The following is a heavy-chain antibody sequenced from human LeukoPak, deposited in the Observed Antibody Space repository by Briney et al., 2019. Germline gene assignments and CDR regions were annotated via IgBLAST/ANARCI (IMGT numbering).Heavy chain of an antibody. Sequence: GESLKISCKGSGYSFTNYWIGWVRQMPGRGLEWMGITYPADSNTKYSPSFQGQVTISADKSISTAYLQWSSLKASDTAMYYCARHITGTTGVDYWGQGTLVTVSS. CDR2: TYPADSNT. CDR1: GYSFTNYW. CDR3: ARHITGTTGVDY. V-gene: IGHV5-51*01. D-gene: IGHD1-7*01. J-gene: IGHJ4*02.